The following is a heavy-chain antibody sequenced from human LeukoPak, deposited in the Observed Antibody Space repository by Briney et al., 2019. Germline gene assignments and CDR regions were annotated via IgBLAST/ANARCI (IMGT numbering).Heavy chain of an antibody. CDR2: IWYDGSNK. Sequence: GGSLRLSCAASGFTFSSYGMHWVRQAPGKRLEWVAVIWYDGSNKYYADSVKGRFTISRDNSKNTLYLQTNSLRAEDTAVYYCAKDTYDSSGYYWAWASGGFDYWGQGTLVTVSS. CDR3: AKDTYDSSGYYWAWASGGFDY. CDR1: GFTFSSYG. J-gene: IGHJ4*02. V-gene: IGHV3-33*06. D-gene: IGHD3-22*01.